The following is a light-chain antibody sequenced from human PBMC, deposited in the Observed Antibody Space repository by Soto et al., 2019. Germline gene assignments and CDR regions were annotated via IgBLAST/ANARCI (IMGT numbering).Light chain of an antibody. CDR3: CSYTNSGTLVYV. CDR1: SSDVGGYNY. V-gene: IGLV2-14*01. J-gene: IGLJ1*01. Sequence: QSALTQPASVSGSPGQSITISCTGTSSDVGGYNYVSWYQQHPGKAPKLIIYDVSNRPSGVPNRFSGSKSGNTASLTISGLQAEDEADYYCCSYTNSGTLVYVFGTGTKLTVL. CDR2: DVS.